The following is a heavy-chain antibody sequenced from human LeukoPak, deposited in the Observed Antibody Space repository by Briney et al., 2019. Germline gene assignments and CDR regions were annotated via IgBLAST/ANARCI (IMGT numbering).Heavy chain of an antibody. D-gene: IGHD1/OR15-1a*01. Sequence: SVKVSCKASGGTFSSYAISWVRQAPGQGLEWMGRIIPILGIANYAQKFQGRVTITADKSTSTAYMELSSLRSEDTAVYYCARAPSEWPRARGTFDYWGQGTLVTVSS. CDR3: ARAPSEWPRARGTFDY. CDR2: IIPILGIA. J-gene: IGHJ4*02. V-gene: IGHV1-69*04. CDR1: GGTFSSYA.